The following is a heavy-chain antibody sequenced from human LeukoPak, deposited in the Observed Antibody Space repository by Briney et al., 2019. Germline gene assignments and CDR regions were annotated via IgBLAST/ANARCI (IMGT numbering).Heavy chain of an antibody. CDR1: GFTFSDYA. V-gene: IGHV3-23*01. CDR3: AREACSSTSCYTAYFDY. CDR2: ISDDGSGT. Sequence: GGSLRLSCAASGFTFSDYAMSWVRQAPGQGLEWVSSISDDGSGTYYADSVKGRFTISRDNSKNTLYLQMNSLRAEDTAVYYCAREACSSTSCYTAYFDYWGQGTLVTVSS. J-gene: IGHJ4*02. D-gene: IGHD2-2*02.